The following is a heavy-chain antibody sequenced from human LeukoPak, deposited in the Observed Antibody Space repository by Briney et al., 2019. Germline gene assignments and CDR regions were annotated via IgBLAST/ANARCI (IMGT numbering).Heavy chain of an antibody. CDR1: GGTFSSYA. CDR3: ARGVDYGDYHFDY. CDR2: IIPILGIA. J-gene: IGHJ4*02. V-gene: IGHV1-69*04. Sequence: SVKVSCKASGGTFSSYAIGWVRQAPGQGLEWMGRIIPILGIANYAQKFQGRVTITADKSTSTAYMELSSLRSEDTAVYYCARGVDYGDYHFDYWGQGTLVTVSS. D-gene: IGHD4-17*01.